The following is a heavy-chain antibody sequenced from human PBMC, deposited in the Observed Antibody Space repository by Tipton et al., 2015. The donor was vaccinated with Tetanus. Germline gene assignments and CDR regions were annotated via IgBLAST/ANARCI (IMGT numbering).Heavy chain of an antibody. Sequence: QSGAEVKKPGASVKVSCKASGYTFNTFGISWVRQAPGQGLEWIGWISVYNGNTNYAQKLQGRVTMTTDTSTSTAYMELRSLRSDDTAVYYCARASGYSYGPRNYFDYWGQGTLVTVSS. D-gene: IGHD5-18*01. CDR1: GYTFNTFG. J-gene: IGHJ4*02. CDR3: ARASGYSYGPRNYFDY. V-gene: IGHV1-18*01. CDR2: ISVYNGNT.